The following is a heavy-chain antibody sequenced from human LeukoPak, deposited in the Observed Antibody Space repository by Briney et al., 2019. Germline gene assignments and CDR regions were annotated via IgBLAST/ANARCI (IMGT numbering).Heavy chain of an antibody. Sequence: SETLSLTCTVSGGSISSGSYYWSWIRQPAGKGLEWIGRIYTSGSTNYNPSLKSRVTISVDTSKNQFSLKLSSVTAADTAVYYCLNYGSGFCRNWGQGTLVTVSS. D-gene: IGHD3-10*01. CDR2: IYTSGST. J-gene: IGHJ4*02. CDR1: GGSISSGSYY. V-gene: IGHV4-61*02. CDR3: LNYGSGFCRN.